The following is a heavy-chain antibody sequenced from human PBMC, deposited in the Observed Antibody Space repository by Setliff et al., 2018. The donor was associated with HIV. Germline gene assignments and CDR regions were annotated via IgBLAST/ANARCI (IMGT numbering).Heavy chain of an antibody. Sequence: SETLSLTCTVFGGFISTGGYSWSWIRQPPGKGLEWIGYIYHSGNTYYNPSLKSRVSISVDRSKNHFSLRLSSVTAADTAVYYCARGGSRGSWYWDYWGQGTLVTVSS. CDR2: IYHSGNT. CDR1: GGFISTGGYS. CDR3: ARGGSRGSWYWDY. D-gene: IGHD6-13*01. V-gene: IGHV4-30-2*01. J-gene: IGHJ4*02.